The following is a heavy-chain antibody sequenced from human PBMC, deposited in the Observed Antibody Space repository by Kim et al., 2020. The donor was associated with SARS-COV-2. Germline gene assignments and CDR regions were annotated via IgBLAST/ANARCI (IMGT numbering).Heavy chain of an antibody. CDR2: MNPNSGNT. CDR3: ARFYRVRGVGSIMITFGGANFDY. V-gene: IGHV1-8*01. CDR1: GYTFTSYD. J-gene: IGHJ4*02. Sequence: ASVKVSCKASGYTFTSYDINWVRQATGQGLEWMGWMNPNSGNTGYAQKFQGRVTMTRNTPISTAYMELSSLRSEDTAVYYCARFYRVRGVGSIMITFGGANFDYWGQGTLVTVSS. D-gene: IGHD3-16*01.